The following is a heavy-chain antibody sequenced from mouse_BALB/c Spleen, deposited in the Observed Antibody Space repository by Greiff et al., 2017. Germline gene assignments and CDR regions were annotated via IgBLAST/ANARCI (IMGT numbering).Heavy chain of an antibody. CDR3: ARHYGSSYDYFDY. Sequence: EVKLVESGGGLVKPGGSLKLSCAASGFTFSSYAMSWVRQTPEKRLEWVATISSGGSYTYYPDSVKGRFTISRDNAKNTLYLQMSSLRSEDTAMYYCARHYGSSYDYFDYWGQGTTLTVSS. CDR1: GFTFSSYA. J-gene: IGHJ2*01. V-gene: IGHV5-9-3*01. D-gene: IGHD1-1*01. CDR2: ISSGGSYT.